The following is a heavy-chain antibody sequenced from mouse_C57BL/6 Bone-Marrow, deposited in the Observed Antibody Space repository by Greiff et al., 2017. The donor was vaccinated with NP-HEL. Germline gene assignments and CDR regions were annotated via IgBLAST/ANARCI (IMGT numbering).Heavy chain of an antibody. V-gene: IGHV1-81*01. CDR2: IYPRSGNT. D-gene: IGHD2-5*01. J-gene: IGHJ2*01. Sequence: VQLQESGAELARPGASVKLSCKASGYTFTSYGISWVKQRTGQGLEWIGEIYPRSGNTYYNEKFKGKATLTADKSSSTAYMELRSLTSEDSAVYFCARWKNAYYSNYSDYWGQGTTLTVSS. CDR1: GYTFTSYG. CDR3: ARWKNAYYSNYSDY.